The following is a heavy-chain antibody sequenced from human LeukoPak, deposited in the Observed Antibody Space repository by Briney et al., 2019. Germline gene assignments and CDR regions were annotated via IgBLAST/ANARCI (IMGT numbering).Heavy chain of an antibody. CDR3: ARGGYFARHAFDI. D-gene: IGHD3-22*01. V-gene: IGHV3-74*01. CDR2: INSDGSST. Sequence: GSLRLSCAASGFTFSSYWMHWVRQAPGKGLVWVSRINSDGSSTSYADSVKGRFTISRDNAKNTLYLQMSSLRAEDTAVYYCARGGYFARHAFDIWGQGTMVTVSS. CDR1: GFTFSSYW. J-gene: IGHJ3*02.